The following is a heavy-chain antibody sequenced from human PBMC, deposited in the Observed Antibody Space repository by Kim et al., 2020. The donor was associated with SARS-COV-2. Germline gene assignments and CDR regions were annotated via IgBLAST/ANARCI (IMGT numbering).Heavy chain of an antibody. Sequence: ASVKVSCKASGYTFTSYDINCVRQATGQGLEWMGWMNPNSGNTGYAQKFQGRVTMTRNTSISTAYMELSSLRSEDTAVYYCARVGSSIAALWYYYYGMDVWGQGTTVTVSS. J-gene: IGHJ6*02. CDR1: GYTFTSYD. D-gene: IGHD6-6*01. CDR2: MNPNSGNT. CDR3: ARVGSSIAALWYYYYGMDV. V-gene: IGHV1-8*01.